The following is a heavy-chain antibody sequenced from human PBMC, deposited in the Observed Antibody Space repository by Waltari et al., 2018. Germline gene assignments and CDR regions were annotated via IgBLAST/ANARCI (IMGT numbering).Heavy chain of an antibody. V-gene: IGHV1-8*01. J-gene: IGHJ6*02. CDR3: ARGGDSLEWLYYGMDV. CDR1: GYTFTSYE. Sequence: QVQLVQSGAEVKKPGASVKVSCKASGYTFTSYEINWVRQATGQGLEWMGWMNPNSGNTGYAQKFQGRVTMTRNTSISTAYMELSSLRSEDTAVYYCARGGDSLEWLYYGMDVWGQGTTVIVSS. D-gene: IGHD3-3*01. CDR2: MNPNSGNT.